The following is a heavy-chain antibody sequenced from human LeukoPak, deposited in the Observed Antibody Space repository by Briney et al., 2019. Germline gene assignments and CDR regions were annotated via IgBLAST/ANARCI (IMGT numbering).Heavy chain of an antibody. J-gene: IGHJ3*02. CDR3: ARGEGYDFWSGYYTSGAFDI. CDR2: IYYSGST. V-gene: IGHV4-59*01. CDR1: GGSISSYY. Sequence: SETLSLTCTVSGGSISSYYWSWIRQPPGKGLEWIGYIYYSGSTNYNPSLKSRVTISVDTSKNQFSLKLSSVTAADTAVYYCARGEGYDFWSGYYTSGAFDIWGQGTMVTVSS. D-gene: IGHD3-3*01.